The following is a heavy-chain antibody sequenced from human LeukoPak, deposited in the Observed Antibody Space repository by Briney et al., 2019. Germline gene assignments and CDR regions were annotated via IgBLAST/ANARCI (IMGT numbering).Heavy chain of an antibody. Sequence: GGSLRLSCAASGFTFSSYAMHWVRQAPGKGLEYVSAISSNGGSTYYANSVKGRFTISRDNSKNTLYLQMGSLRAEDMAVYYCARFSCAGSCHLDYWGQGTLVTVSS. V-gene: IGHV3-64*01. CDR1: GFTFSSYA. J-gene: IGHJ4*02. D-gene: IGHD2-2*01. CDR3: ARFSCAGSCHLDY. CDR2: ISSNGGST.